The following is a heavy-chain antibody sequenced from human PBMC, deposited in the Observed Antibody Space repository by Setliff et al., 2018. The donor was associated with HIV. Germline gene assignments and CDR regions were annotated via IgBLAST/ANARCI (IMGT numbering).Heavy chain of an antibody. J-gene: IGHJ6*04. CDR3: ASAIVGLGYNFFSVDV. Sequence: SVKVSCKASGYTFTTYGITWVRQAPGQGLEWMGGIIPIFGAANYAQKFQGRVTITTDESTSTAYMELSSLRSEDTAVYYCASAIVGLGYNFFSVDVWGKGTTVTVSS. CDR2: IIPIFGAA. D-gene: IGHD1-26*01. CDR1: GYTFTTYG. V-gene: IGHV1-69*05.